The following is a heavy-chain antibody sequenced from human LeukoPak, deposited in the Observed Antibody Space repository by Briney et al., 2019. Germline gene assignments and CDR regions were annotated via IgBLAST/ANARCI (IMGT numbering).Heavy chain of an antibody. V-gene: IGHV3-7*01. CDR1: GFTLSSYW. CDR2: IKQDGSEK. Sequence: PGGSLRLSCAASGFTLSSYWVSWVRQAGKGLEWVANIKQDGSEKYYVDSVKGRFTISRDNAKNSLYLQMNSLRAEDTAVYYCARGSSFRDYWGQGTLVTVSS. J-gene: IGHJ4*02. CDR3: ARGSSFRDY.